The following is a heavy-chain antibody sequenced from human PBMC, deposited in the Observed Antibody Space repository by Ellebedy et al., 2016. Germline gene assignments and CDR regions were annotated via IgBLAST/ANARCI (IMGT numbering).Heavy chain of an antibody. D-gene: IGHD2-15*01. Sequence: SETLSLTCTVSGGSISSGDYYWSWIRQPPGKGLEWIGYIYYSGSTYYNPSLKSRVTISVDTSKNQFSLKLSSVTAADTAVYYCARLGVGLGGSWYFDLWGRGTLVTVSS. J-gene: IGHJ2*01. CDR1: GGSISSGDYY. CDR2: IYYSGST. CDR3: ARLGVGLGGSWYFDL. V-gene: IGHV4-30-4*01.